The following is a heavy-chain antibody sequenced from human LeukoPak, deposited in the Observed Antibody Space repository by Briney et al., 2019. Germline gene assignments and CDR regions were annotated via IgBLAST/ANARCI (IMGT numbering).Heavy chain of an antibody. Sequence: PSETLSLTCAVYGGSFSAYYWSWIRQPPGKGLEWIGEINHSGSTKYNPSLKSRVTISVDTSKNQFSLNLCSVTAADTAVYYCARGRGNVVVPAAIVFYWFDPWGQGTLVTVSS. J-gene: IGHJ5*02. D-gene: IGHD2-2*01. V-gene: IGHV4-34*01. CDR3: ARGRGNVVVPAAIVFYWFDP. CDR2: INHSGST. CDR1: GGSFSAYY.